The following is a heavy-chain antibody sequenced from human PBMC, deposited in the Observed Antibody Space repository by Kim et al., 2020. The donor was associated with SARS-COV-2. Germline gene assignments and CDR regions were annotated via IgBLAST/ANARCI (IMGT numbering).Heavy chain of an antibody. V-gene: IGHV3-23*01. J-gene: IGHJ5*02. D-gene: IGHD3-10*01. Sequence: GGSLRLSCAASGFTFSSYAMSWVRQAPGKGLEWVSAISGSGGSTYYADSVKGRFTISRDNSKNTLYLQMNSLRAEDTAVYYCAKDVRLLWFGELSTWGQGTLVTVSS. CDR3: AKDVRLLWFGELST. CDR1: GFTFSSYA. CDR2: ISGSGGST.